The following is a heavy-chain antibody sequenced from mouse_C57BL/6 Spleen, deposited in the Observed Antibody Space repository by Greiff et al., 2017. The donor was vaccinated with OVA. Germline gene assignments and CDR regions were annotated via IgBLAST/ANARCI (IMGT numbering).Heavy chain of an antibody. D-gene: IGHD2-4*01. J-gene: IGHJ2*01. CDR1: GFTFSSYG. CDR2: ISGGGSYT. CDR3: ARQGYDYDGYFDY. Sequence: EVQGVESGGDLVKPGGSLKLSCAASGFTFSSYGMSWVRQTPDKRLEWVATISGGGSYTYYPDSVKGRFTISRDNAKNTLYLQMSSLKSEDTAMYYCARQGYDYDGYFDYWGQGTTLTVSS. V-gene: IGHV5-6*01.